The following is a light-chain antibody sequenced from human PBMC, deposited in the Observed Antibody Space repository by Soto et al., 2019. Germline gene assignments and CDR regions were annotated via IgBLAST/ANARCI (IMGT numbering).Light chain of an antibody. CDR3: SSYAGNKNV. CDR2: EVS. CDR1: SSDVGGYNY. Sequence: QSALTQPPSASGSPGQSVTISCTGTSSDVGGYNYVSWYQQHPGKAPKLMIYEVSERPSGVPDRFSGSKSGNTASLTVSGLQAEDEADYYCSSYAGNKNVFGTGTKVTVL. V-gene: IGLV2-8*01. J-gene: IGLJ1*01.